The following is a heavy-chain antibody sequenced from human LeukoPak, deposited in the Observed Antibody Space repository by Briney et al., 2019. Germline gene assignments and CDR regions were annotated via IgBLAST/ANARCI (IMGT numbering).Heavy chain of an antibody. D-gene: IGHD4-17*01. CDR2: IRGSGGST. CDR3: AKDSAYYGDYINIAY. J-gene: IGHJ4*02. CDR1: GFTFSSYG. V-gene: IGHV3-23*01. Sequence: PTGGSLRLSCAASGFTFSSYGMSWVRQAPGKGLEWVSAIRGSGGSTYYADSVKGRFTSSRDNSKNTLYLQMNSLRAEDTAVYYCAKDSAYYGDYINIAYWGQGTLVTVSS.